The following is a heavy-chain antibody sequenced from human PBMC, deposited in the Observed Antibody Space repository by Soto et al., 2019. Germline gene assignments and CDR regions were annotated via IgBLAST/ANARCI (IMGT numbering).Heavy chain of an antibody. CDR1: GYSFTSYW. CDR2: IYPGDSDT. CDR3: ARHFLFRKENRDIVVVPAASDAFDI. V-gene: IGHV5-51*01. J-gene: IGHJ3*02. D-gene: IGHD2-2*01. Sequence: PGESLKISCKGSGYSFTSYWIGWVRQMPRKGLEWMGIIYPGDSDTRYSPSFQGQVTISADKSISTAYLQWSSLKASDTAMYYCARHFLFRKENRDIVVVPAASDAFDIWGQGTMVTVSS.